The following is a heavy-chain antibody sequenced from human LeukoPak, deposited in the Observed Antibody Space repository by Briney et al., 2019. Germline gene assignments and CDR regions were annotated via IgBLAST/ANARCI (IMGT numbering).Heavy chain of an antibody. D-gene: IGHD2-2*01. J-gene: IGHJ6*03. CDR3: AGRTKYYYYYYMDV. V-gene: IGHV4-34*01. Sequence: SETLSLTCAVYGGSFNGYYWSWIRQPPGKGLEWIGEINHSGSTNYNPSLKSRVTISVDTSKNQFSLKLSSVTAADTAVYYCAGRTKYYYYYYMDVWGKGTTVTVSS. CDR1: GGSFNGYY. CDR2: INHSGST.